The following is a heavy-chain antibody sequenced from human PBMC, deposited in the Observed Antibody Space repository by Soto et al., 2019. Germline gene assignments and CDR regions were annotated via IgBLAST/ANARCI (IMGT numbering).Heavy chain of an antibody. CDR1: GFTFSSYA. CDR2: ISGSGGST. D-gene: IGHD3-10*01. Sequence: EVQLLESGGGLVQPGGSLRLSCAASGFTFSSYAMSWVRQAPGKGLEWVSAISGSGGSTYYADSVKGRFTISRDNSKNTLYLQVNSLRAEDTAVFYCASHLWFGELSNWGQGTLVTVSS. CDR3: ASHLWFGELSN. J-gene: IGHJ4*02. V-gene: IGHV3-23*01.